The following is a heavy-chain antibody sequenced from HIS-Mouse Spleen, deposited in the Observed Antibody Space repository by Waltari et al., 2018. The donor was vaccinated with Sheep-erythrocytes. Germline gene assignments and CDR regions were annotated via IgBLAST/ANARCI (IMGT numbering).Heavy chain of an antibody. J-gene: IGHJ3*02. CDR3: ARVPDDAFDI. CDR2: ITPRGGST. CDR1: GYTFTSYY. Sequence: QVQLVQSGAEVKKPGASVKVSCKASGYTFTSYYMHWVRQAPGQGLEWMGRITPRGGSTSYAQKFQGRVTMTRDTSTSTVYMELSSLRSEDTAVYYCARVPDDAFDIWGQGTMVTVSS. V-gene: IGHV1-46*03.